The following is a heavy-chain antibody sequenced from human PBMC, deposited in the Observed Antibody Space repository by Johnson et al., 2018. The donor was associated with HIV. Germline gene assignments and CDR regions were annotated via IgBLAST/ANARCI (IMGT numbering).Heavy chain of an antibody. V-gene: IGHV3-30*04. Sequence: QVQLVESGGGVVQPGRSLRLSCAASGFTFSSYAMHWVRQAPGKGLEWVAVISYDGSNKYYADSVKGRFTISRDNSKNTLYLQMNSLRAEDTAVYYCARSIGGVGAIGKGAFDSWGQGTMVTVSS. CDR2: ISYDGSNK. J-gene: IGHJ3*02. CDR3: ARSIGGVGAIGKGAFDS. CDR1: GFTFSSYA. D-gene: IGHD1-26*01.